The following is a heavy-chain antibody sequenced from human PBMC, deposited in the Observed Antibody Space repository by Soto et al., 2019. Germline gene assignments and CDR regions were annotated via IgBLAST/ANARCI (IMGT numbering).Heavy chain of an antibody. Sequence: SETLSLTCTVSGGSISSYYWSWIRQPPGKGLEWIGYIYYSGSTNYNPSLKSRVTISVDTSKNQFSLKLSSVTVADTAVYYCARDLDDWFDPWGQGTLVTVSS. J-gene: IGHJ5*02. CDR3: ARDLDDWFDP. CDR2: IYYSGST. CDR1: GGSISSYY. V-gene: IGHV4-59*01.